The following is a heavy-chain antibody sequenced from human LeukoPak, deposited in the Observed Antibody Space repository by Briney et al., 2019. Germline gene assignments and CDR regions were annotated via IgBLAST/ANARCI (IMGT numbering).Heavy chain of an antibody. CDR1: GYTFTSYG. V-gene: IGHV1-46*01. Sequence: ASVKVSCKASGYTFTSYGISWVRQAPGQGLEWMGIINPSGGSTSYAQKFQGRVTMTRDTSTSTVYMELSSLRSEDTAVYYCARVVSGDYYYYMDVWGKGTTVTVSS. D-gene: IGHD7-27*01. CDR2: INPSGGST. J-gene: IGHJ6*03. CDR3: ARVVSGDYYYYMDV.